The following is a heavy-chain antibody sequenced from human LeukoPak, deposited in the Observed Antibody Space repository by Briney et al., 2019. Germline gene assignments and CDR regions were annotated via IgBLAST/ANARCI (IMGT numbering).Heavy chain of an antibody. CDR2: IYHSGST. CDR3: ARTFNYYDSSGYYYLYYYYYMDV. V-gene: IGHV4-38-2*02. CDR1: GYSISSGYY. J-gene: IGHJ6*03. D-gene: IGHD3-22*01. Sequence: PSETLSLTCTVSGYSISSGYYWGWIRQPPGKGLEWIGSIYHSGSTYYNPSLKSRVTISVDTSKNQFSLKLSSVTAADTAVYYCARTFNYYDSSGYYYLYYYYYMDVWGKGTTVTVSS.